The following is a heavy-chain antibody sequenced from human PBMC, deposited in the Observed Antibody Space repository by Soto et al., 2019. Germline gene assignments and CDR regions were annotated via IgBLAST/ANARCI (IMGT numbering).Heavy chain of an antibody. J-gene: IGHJ3*02. Sequence: EVQLVESGGGLVQPGGSLRLSCAASGFTFSSYWMYWVRQAPGKGLEWVSHMNNDGSYIIYAESVKGRFTISRDNAKNTLYLQMNSLRAEYTAVYYCVRGEYMHACDIWGQGTMVTVSS. D-gene: IGHD6-6*01. CDR1: GFTFSSYW. CDR3: VRGEYMHACDI. V-gene: IGHV3-74*01. CDR2: MNNDGSYI.